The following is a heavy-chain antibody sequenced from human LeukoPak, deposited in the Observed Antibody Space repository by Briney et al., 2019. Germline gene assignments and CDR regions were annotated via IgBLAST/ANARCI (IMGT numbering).Heavy chain of an antibody. CDR3: ARVCSGGSCYSNLDYMDV. J-gene: IGHJ6*03. CDR2: ISAYNGNT. D-gene: IGHD2-15*01. V-gene: IGHV1-18*01. Sequence: ASVKVSCKASGYTFTSYGISWVRQAPGQGLEWMGWISAYNGNTNYAQKLQGRVTITRDTSASTAYMELSSLRSEDTAVYYCARVCSGGSCYSNLDYMDVWGKGTTVTVSS. CDR1: GYTFTSYG.